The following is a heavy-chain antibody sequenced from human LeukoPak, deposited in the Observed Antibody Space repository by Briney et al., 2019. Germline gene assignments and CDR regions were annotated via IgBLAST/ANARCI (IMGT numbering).Heavy chain of an antibody. V-gene: IGHV1-2*04. CDR3: ARVHSSSWIYYFDY. CDR1: GYTLTELS. Sequence: ASVKVSCKVSGYTLTELSMHWVRQAPGQGLEWMGWINPNSGGTNYAQKFQGWVTMTRDTSISTAYMELSRLRSDDTAVYYCARVHSSSWIYYFDYWGQGTLVTVSS. J-gene: IGHJ4*02. D-gene: IGHD6-13*01. CDR2: INPNSGGT.